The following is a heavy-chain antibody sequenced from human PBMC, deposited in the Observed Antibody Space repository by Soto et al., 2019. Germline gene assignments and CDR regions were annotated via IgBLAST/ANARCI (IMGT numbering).Heavy chain of an antibody. CDR1: GFTFSSYW. V-gene: IGHV3-74*01. J-gene: IGHJ5*02. CDR2: INPDGGDT. CDR3: AGRFHA. Sequence: GGSLRLSCAASGFTFSSYWMHWVRQVPGKGLVWVSRINPDGGDTTYADSVKGRFTISRDNAKNTLYLQMNSLRVEDTAMYYCAGRFHAWGQGTLVTVSS.